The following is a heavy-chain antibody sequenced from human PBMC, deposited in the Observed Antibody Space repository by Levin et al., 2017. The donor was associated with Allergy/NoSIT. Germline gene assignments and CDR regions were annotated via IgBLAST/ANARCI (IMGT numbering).Heavy chain of an antibody. V-gene: IGHV3-11*06. J-gene: IGHJ4*02. Sequence: GGSLRLSCAASGFRFSDYYMSWIRQVPGKGLEYVSYISVSGRETNYADAVKGRFTISRDNAKSSLSLQMNSLRVDDSAVYYCAREGFWTDWGQGTLVTVSS. CDR2: ISVSGRET. CDR3: AREGFWTD. D-gene: IGHD3/OR15-3a*01. CDR1: GFRFSDYY.